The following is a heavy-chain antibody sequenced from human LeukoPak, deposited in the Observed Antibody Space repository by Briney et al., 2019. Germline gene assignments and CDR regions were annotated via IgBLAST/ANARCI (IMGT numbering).Heavy chain of an antibody. V-gene: IGHV3-20*04. J-gene: IGHJ4*02. CDR3: ARGYSGYDSHFDY. CDR1: GFTFSSYS. CDR2: INWNGGST. Sequence: GGSLRLSCAASGFTFSSYSMNWVRQAPGKGLEWVSGINWNGGSTGYADSVKGRFTISRDNAKNSLYLQMNSLRAEDTALYYCARGYSGYDSHFDYWGQGTLVTVSS. D-gene: IGHD5-12*01.